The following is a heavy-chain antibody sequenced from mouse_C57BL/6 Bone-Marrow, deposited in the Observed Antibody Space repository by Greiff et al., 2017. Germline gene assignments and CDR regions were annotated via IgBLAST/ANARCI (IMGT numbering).Heavy chain of an antibody. J-gene: IGHJ4*01. CDR1: GYTFTSYW. D-gene: IGHD1-1*01. Sequence: QVQLQQPGAELVKPGASVKLSCKASGYTFTSYWMHWVKQRPGRGLEWIGRIDPNSGGTKYNEKFKSKATLTVDKPSSTAYMQRSSLTSEDSAVYYCARGWYYGRSSYYAMDYWGQGTSVTVSA. CDR2: IDPNSGGT. V-gene: IGHV1-72*01. CDR3: ARGWYYGRSSYYAMDY.